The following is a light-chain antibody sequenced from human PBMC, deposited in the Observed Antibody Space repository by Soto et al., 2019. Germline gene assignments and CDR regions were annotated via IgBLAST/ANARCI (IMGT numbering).Light chain of an antibody. CDR2: GAS. CDR3: QQYHNWPPQYT. CDR1: QTVSSN. Sequence: EIVMTQSPATVSVSPGERATLSCGASQTVSSNLAWYQQKPGQAPRLLIHGASTRATGVPARFSGSGSGTQFTLTISSLQSEDFAVYYCQQYHNWPPQYTFGQGTKLQIK. V-gene: IGKV3-15*01. J-gene: IGKJ2*01.